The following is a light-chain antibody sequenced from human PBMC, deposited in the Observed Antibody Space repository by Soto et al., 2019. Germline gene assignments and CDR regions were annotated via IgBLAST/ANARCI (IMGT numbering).Light chain of an antibody. J-gene: IGLJ2*01. CDR2: GVT. CDR3: SSYTSSTTRSVV. CDR1: SSDVGGYNY. V-gene: IGLV2-14*01. Sequence: QSALTQPASVSGSPGPSITISCTGTSSDVGGYNYVSWYQQHPGKDHKLMIYGVTNRPSGVSNRFSGSKSGNTASLTIAVLQAEDEADYYCSSYTSSTTRSVVFGGGTKLTVL.